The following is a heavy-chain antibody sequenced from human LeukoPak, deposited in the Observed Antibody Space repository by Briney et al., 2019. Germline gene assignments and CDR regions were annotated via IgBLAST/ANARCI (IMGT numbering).Heavy chain of an antibody. V-gene: IGHV3-48*04. CDR3: ARGAAVIDY. CDR2: ISSSSSTI. Sequence: GGSLRPSCAASGFTFSSYSMNWVRQAPGKGLEWVSYISSSSSTIYYADSVKGRFTISRDNAKNSLYLQMNSLRAEDTAVYYCARGAAVIDYWGQGTLVTVSS. J-gene: IGHJ4*02. CDR1: GFTFSSYS. D-gene: IGHD2-15*01.